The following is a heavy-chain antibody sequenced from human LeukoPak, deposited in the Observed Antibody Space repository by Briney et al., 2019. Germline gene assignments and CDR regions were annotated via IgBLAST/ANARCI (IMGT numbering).Heavy chain of an antibody. CDR2: ISYDGSNK. V-gene: IGHV3-30*18. CDR1: GFTFSSYG. Sequence: GGSLRLSCAASGFTFSSYGMHWVRQAPGKGLEGVAVISYDGSNKYYADSVKGRFTISRDNSKNTLYLQMNSLRAEDTAVYYCAKSFEAMVDWFDPWGQGTLVTVSP. CDR3: AKSFEAMVDWFDP. D-gene: IGHD5-18*01. J-gene: IGHJ5*02.